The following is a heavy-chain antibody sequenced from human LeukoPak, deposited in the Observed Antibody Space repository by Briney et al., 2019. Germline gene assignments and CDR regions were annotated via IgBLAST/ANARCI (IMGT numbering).Heavy chain of an antibody. CDR1: GFTFSNAW. J-gene: IGHJ4*02. Sequence: GGSLRLSCAASGFTFSNAWMNWVRQAPGKGLEWVSSISSSSSYIYYADSVKGRFTISRDNAKDSLYLQMNSLRAEDTAVYYCARDPVLRYFDWLPAGEYYFDYWGQGTLVTVSS. D-gene: IGHD3-9*01. CDR2: ISSSSSYI. V-gene: IGHV3-21*01. CDR3: ARDPVLRYFDWLPAGEYYFDY.